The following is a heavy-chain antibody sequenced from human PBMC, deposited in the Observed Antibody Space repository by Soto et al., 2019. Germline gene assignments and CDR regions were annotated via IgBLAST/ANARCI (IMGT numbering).Heavy chain of an antibody. CDR1: GFMFSNYG. J-gene: IGHJ4*02. V-gene: IGHV3-33*01. CDR3: AAGEPLNY. Sequence: GGSLRLSCVASGFMFSNYGMHWVRQAPGKGLEWVAIIWYDGSNKYYADSAKGRFTISRDNSRNTVYLQMNSLRAEDTAMYYCAAGEPLNYRGQGTLVTVSS. CDR2: IWYDGSNK. D-gene: IGHD1-26*01.